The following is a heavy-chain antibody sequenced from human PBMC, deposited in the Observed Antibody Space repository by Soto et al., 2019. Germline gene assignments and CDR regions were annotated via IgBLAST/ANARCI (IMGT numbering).Heavy chain of an antibody. CDR3: ARSYIPLWGATVVTAGAYGMDV. D-gene: IGHD2-15*01. CDR2: IYYSGST. V-gene: IGHV4-39*01. Sequence: QLQLQESGPGLVKPSETLSLTCTVSGGSISSSSYYWGWIRQPPGKGLEWIGSIYYSGSTYYNPSSKSRVTISVDTSKNQFSLKLSSVTAADTAVYYCARSYIPLWGATVVTAGAYGMDVWGQGTTVTVSS. J-gene: IGHJ6*02. CDR1: GGSISSSSYY.